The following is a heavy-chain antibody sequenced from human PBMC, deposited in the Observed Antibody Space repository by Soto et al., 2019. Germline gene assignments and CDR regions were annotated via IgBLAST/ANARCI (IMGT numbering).Heavy chain of an antibody. J-gene: IGHJ6*02. V-gene: IGHV4-34*01. CDR3: ARDXRVVVAALIYYYYGMDV. D-gene: IGHD2-15*01. Sequence: ASETLSLTCAVYGGSFSCYYWSWIRQPPGKGLEWIGEINHSGSTNYNPSLKSRVTISVDTSKNQFSLKLSSVTAADTAVYYCARDXRVVVAALIYYYYGMDVWGQGTTVTVSS. CDR2: INHSGST. CDR1: GGSFSCYY.